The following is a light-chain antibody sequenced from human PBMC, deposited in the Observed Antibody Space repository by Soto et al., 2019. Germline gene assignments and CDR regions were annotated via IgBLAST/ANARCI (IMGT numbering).Light chain of an antibody. CDR1: QCVLYSSNNKKY. J-gene: IGKJ2*01. Sequence: DIVMTQSPDSLAVSLGERATINCKSSQCVLYSSNNKKYLAWYQQKPGQPPKLLIYWASTRESGVPDRFSGSGSGTDFTLTISSLQAEDVAVYYCQQYYSTPPYTFGQGTKLEI. CDR3: QQYYSTPPYT. V-gene: IGKV4-1*01. CDR2: WAS.